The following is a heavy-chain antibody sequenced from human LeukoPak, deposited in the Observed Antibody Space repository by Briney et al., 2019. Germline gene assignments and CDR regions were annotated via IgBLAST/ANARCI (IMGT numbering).Heavy chain of an antibody. D-gene: IGHD6-19*01. V-gene: IGHV6-1*01. CDR3: ARSPSPYSSGWYFDY. Sequence: SQTLSLTCAISGDSVSINSAAWNWIRQSPSRGLEWLGRTYQRTKWYNDYAVSVKSRITINPDISKNQFSLQLNSVTPEDTAVYYCARSPSPYSSGWYFDYWGQGTLVTVSS. J-gene: IGHJ4*02. CDR1: GDSVSINSAA. CDR2: TYQRTKWYN.